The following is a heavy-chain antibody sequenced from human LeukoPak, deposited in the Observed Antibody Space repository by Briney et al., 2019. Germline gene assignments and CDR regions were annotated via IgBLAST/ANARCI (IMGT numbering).Heavy chain of an antibody. Sequence: GGSLRLSCAASGFTLSSYSMNWVRQAPGKGLEWVSSISSSSSYIYYADSVKGRFTISRDNAKNSLYLQMNSLRAEDTAVFYCARTSGFGDYGYEYWGQGTLVTVSS. CDR2: ISSSSSYI. CDR1: GFTLSSYS. V-gene: IGHV3-21*01. CDR3: ARTSGFGDYGYEY. J-gene: IGHJ4*02. D-gene: IGHD4-17*01.